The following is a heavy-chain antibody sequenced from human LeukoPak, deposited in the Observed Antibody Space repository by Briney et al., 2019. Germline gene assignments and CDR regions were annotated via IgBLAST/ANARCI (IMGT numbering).Heavy chain of an antibody. CDR3: ARDVGIYGGSSFDY. Sequence: SQTLSLTCTVSGGSISSGSYYWSWVRQPAGKGLEWIGRIYTSGSTNYNPSLKSRVTISLDTSKNQFSLKLSSVTAADTAVYFCARDVGIYGGSSFDYWGQGTLV. CDR2: IYTSGST. CDR1: GGSISSGSYY. D-gene: IGHD4-23*01. J-gene: IGHJ4*02. V-gene: IGHV4-61*02.